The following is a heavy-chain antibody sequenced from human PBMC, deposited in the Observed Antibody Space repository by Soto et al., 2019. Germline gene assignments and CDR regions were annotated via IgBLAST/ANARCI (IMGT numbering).Heavy chain of an antibody. D-gene: IGHD3-22*01. V-gene: IGHV4-30-2*03. Sequence: SETLSLTCTVSGVSINSGDYSWTWIRQPPGKGLEWIGYIYHTGSTYYNPSLKSRVTISVDTSKNQFSLKLSSVTAADTAVYYCARRLYYDSSGFEGGGMDVWGQGTTVTV. CDR3: ARRLYYDSSGFEGGGMDV. CDR1: GVSINSGDYS. J-gene: IGHJ6*02. CDR2: IYHTGST.